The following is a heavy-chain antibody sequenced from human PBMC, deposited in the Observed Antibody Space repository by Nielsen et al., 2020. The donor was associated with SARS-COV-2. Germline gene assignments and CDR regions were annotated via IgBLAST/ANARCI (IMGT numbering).Heavy chain of an antibody. Sequence: GESLPISCQGSGYSFTSYCISWVLQMPGKGLEWMGRIDPSDSYTNYSPSFQGYVTISADKSISTAYLQWSSLKASDTAMYYCARPRRVGQWLVPYYWGQGTLVTVSS. CDR2: IDPSDSYT. CDR3: ARPRRVGQWLVPYY. D-gene: IGHD6-19*01. J-gene: IGHJ4*02. CDR1: GYSFTSYC. V-gene: IGHV5-10-1*01.